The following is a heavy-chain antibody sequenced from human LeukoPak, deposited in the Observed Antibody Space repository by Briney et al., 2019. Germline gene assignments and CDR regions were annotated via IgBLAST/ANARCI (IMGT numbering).Heavy chain of an antibody. V-gene: IGHV3-74*01. D-gene: IGHD1-26*01. Sequence: PGGSLRLSCAASGFNLRTYWMHWVRQVPGKGLVWVSRIDGAGTTTTYADSVKGRFTISRDNANNMLYLQMNSQRADDTAVYSCARGGGGSYSPFDLWGQGTLVTVSS. CDR3: ARGGGGSYSPFDL. CDR2: IDGAGTTT. CDR1: GFNLRTYW. J-gene: IGHJ4*02.